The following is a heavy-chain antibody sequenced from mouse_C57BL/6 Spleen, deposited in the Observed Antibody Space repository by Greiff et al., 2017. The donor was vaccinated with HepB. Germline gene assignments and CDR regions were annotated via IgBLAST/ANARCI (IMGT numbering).Heavy chain of an antibody. CDR3: ARCTVVATDYFDY. J-gene: IGHJ2*01. Sequence: QVQLKQSGAELARPGASVKLSCKASGYTFTSYGISWVKQRTGQGLEWIGEIYPRSGNTYYNEKFKGKATLTADKSSSTAYMELRSLTSEDSAVYFCARCTVVATDYFDYWGQGTTLTVSS. CDR2: IYPRSGNT. V-gene: IGHV1-81*01. CDR1: GYTFTSYG. D-gene: IGHD1-1*01.